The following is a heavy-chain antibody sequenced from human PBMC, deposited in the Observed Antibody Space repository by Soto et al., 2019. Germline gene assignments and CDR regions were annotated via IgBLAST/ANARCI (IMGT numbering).Heavy chain of an antibody. Sequence: QVQLQQWGAGLLKPSETLSLTCAVYGGSFSGYYWSWIRQPPGKGLEWIGEINHGGSTNYNPSLKSRVTISVDTSKNQFSLKLSSVTAADTAVYYCARFVAGYFDYWGQGTLVTVSS. CDR3: ARFVAGYFDY. CDR2: INHGGST. D-gene: IGHD6-19*01. V-gene: IGHV4-34*01. CDR1: GGSFSGYY. J-gene: IGHJ4*02.